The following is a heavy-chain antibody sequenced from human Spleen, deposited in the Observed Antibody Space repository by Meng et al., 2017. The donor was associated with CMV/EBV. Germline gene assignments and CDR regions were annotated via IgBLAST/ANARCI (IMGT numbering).Heavy chain of an antibody. CDR1: GYNFNIYG. CDR3: ARAGAAVTTNFDF. CDR2: VSAENGDT. Sequence: KAYGYNFNIYGITWVRQAPGQGLEWVGWVSAENGDTDYGQKFQGRVTVTADTFTNTAYMEIRSLRSDDSAMYYCARAGAAVTTNFDFWGQGTLVTVSS. V-gene: IGHV1-18*01. J-gene: IGHJ4*02. D-gene: IGHD4-17*01.